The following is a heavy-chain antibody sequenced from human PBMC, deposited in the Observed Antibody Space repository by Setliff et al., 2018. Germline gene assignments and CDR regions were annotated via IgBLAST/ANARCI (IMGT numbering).Heavy chain of an antibody. CDR1: GFRFTSFG. V-gene: IGHV1-2*02. CDR2: INPNSGDT. J-gene: IGHJ4*02. D-gene: IGHD4-17*01. Sequence: ASVKVSCKTSGFRFTSFGFSWVRQAPGQGLEWMGCINPNSGDTTFAQKFQGRVTITRGTSNSTDYMDLSRLTSDDTAVYYCAREVLSTVVAWDYWGQGTLVTVSS. CDR3: AREVLSTVVAWDY.